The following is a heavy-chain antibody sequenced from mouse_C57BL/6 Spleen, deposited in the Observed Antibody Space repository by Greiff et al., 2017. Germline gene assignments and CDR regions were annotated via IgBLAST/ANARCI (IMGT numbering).Heavy chain of an antibody. CDR1: GFTFSDYG. Sequence: EVQGVESGGGLVKPGGSLKLSCAASGFTFSDYGMHWVRQAPEKGLEWVAYISSGSSTIYYADTVKGRFTISRDNAKNTLFLQMTSLRSEDTAMYYCTFTTVVATGFDYWGQGTTLTVSS. J-gene: IGHJ2*01. CDR3: TFTTVVATGFDY. CDR2: ISSGSSTI. D-gene: IGHD1-1*01. V-gene: IGHV5-17*01.